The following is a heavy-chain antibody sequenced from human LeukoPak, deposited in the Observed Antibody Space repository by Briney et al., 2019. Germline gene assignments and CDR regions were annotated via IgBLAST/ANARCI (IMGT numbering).Heavy chain of an antibody. D-gene: IGHD2-21*02. V-gene: IGHV4-38-2*02. CDR1: GYSISSGYL. CDR3: ARAGSDHGEYIQH. J-gene: IGHJ1*01. CDR2: IYQSETA. Sequence: PSETLSLTCTVSGYSISSGYLWGWMRLPPGKGLEWIGSIYQSETAHYNPSLKSRVTISVDTSKNQFSLRLSSVTAADTAVYYCARAGSDHGEYIQHWGQGTLVTVSS.